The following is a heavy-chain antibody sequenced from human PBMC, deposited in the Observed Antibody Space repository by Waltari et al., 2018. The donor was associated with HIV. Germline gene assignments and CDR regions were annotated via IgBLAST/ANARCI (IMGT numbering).Heavy chain of an antibody. CDR2: IIPIFGTA. V-gene: IGHV1-69*01. D-gene: IGHD3-22*01. CDR3: ARGGSSGYSDAFDI. CDR1: GGTFSSYA. Sequence: QVQLVQSGAEVKKPGSSVKVSCKASGGTFSSYATSWVRQAPGQGLEWMGGIIPIFGTANYAQKFQGRVTITADESTSTAYMELSSLRSEDTAVYYCARGGSSGYSDAFDIWGQGTMVTVSS. J-gene: IGHJ3*02.